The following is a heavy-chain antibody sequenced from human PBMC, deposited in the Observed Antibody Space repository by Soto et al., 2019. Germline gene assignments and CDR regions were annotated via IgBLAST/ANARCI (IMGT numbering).Heavy chain of an antibody. V-gene: IGHV4-34*01. J-gene: IGHJ4*02. CDR3: ARAPKVSGSSQTRPDF. D-gene: IGHD6-6*01. CDR1: SGSFSGFY. Sequence: SETLSLTCSIYSGSFSGFYWSWTRQPPGKRLEWIGEISQSGSTNYNPSLKSRVSISVDTSKNQFSLNLTSVTAADTAVYYCARAPKVSGSSQTRPDFWGQGALVTVSS. CDR2: ISQSGST.